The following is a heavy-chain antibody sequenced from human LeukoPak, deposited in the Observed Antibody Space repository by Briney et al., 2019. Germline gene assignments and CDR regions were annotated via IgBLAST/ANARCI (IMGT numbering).Heavy chain of an antibody. J-gene: IGHJ4*02. Sequence: GGALRLSCVASGFTVSSNYMSWVRQAPGKGLEWVSVIYSGGSTYYADSVKGRFTISRDNSKNTLYLQMNGLRVEDTAVYYCARDYGVAEGYWGQGTLVTVSS. CDR2: IYSGGST. CDR1: GFTVSSNY. CDR3: ARDYGVAEGY. D-gene: IGHD6-19*01. V-gene: IGHV3-53*01.